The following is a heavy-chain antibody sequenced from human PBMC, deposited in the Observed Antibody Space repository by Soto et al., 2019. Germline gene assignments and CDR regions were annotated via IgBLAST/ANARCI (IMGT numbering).Heavy chain of an antibody. D-gene: IGHD6-13*01. Sequence: PSETLSLTCAVYGGSFSGYYWSWIRQPPGKGLEWIGGINHSGSTNYNPSLKSRVTISVDTSKNQFSLKLSSVTAADTAVYYCARGHWQLDYWGQGTLVTVSS. J-gene: IGHJ4*02. CDR2: INHSGST. CDR1: GGSFSGYY. CDR3: ARGHWQLDY. V-gene: IGHV4-34*01.